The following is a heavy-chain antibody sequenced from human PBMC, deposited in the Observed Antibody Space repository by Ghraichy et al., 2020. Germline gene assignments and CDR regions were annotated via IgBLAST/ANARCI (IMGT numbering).Heavy chain of an antibody. CDR3: AGVWFRERTIDY. J-gene: IGHJ4*02. CDR2: IFYTGTT. CDR1: GGSFTNSNYY. V-gene: IGHV4-39*02. Sequence: SQTLSLTCTVSGGSFTNSNYYWGWIRQPPGKGLEWVGSIFYTGTTFYNPSLKSRVTISGDTSKNHFALKLTSVTAADTAVYYCAGVWFRERTIDYWGQGTLVTVSS. D-gene: IGHD3-10*01.